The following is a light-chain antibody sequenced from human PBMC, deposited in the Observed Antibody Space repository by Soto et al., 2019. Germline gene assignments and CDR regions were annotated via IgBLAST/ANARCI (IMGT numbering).Light chain of an antibody. V-gene: IGKV3-20*01. CDR3: HSRA. Sequence: EVVLTQSPGTLSLSPGERATLSCRASQSVSSSYLAWYQQKPGQAPRLLIYGASSRATGIPDRFRGSGSETEFTLTISRLQPDDFATYFCHSRAFGQGTRLEIK. J-gene: IGKJ5*01. CDR1: QSVSSSY. CDR2: GAS.